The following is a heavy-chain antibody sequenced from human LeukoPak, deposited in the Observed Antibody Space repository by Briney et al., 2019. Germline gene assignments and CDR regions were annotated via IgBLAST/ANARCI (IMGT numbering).Heavy chain of an antibody. V-gene: IGHV3-23*01. CDR1: GFTFSSYA. CDR3: APRMVPPGDY. CDR2: ISGSGGDT. Sequence: PGGSLRLSCAASGFTFSSYAMSWVRQAPGKGLEWVSAISGSGGDTDYAYSVRGRFTISRDNSKNTLYLQMNNLKAEDTAVYYCAPRMVPPGDYWGQGTLVTVSS. J-gene: IGHJ4*02. D-gene: IGHD2-8*01.